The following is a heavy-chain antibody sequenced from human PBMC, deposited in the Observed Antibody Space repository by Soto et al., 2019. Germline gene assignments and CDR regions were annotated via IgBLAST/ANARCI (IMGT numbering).Heavy chain of an antibody. D-gene: IGHD5-12*01. CDR1: GYSFTGSW. J-gene: IGHJ3*02. V-gene: IGHV5-51*01. Sequence: PGESLKISCKGSGYSFTGSWIGWVRQMPGKGLEWMGIIYPGDSETRYSPSFQGQVTISADKSISTAYLQWSSLKASDTAMYYCASQEMATKNVDAFDIWGQGTMVTVSS. CDR3: ASQEMATKNVDAFDI. CDR2: IYPGDSET.